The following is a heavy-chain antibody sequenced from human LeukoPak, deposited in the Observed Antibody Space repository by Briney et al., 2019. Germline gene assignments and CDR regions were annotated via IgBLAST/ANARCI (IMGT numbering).Heavy chain of an antibody. CDR2: IYTSGST. J-gene: IGHJ3*02. CDR3: ARGFYYDSSGTISDAFDI. D-gene: IGHD3-22*01. CDR1: GGSISSYY. V-gene: IGHV4-4*07. Sequence: SETLSLTCTVSGGSISSYYWSWIRQPAGKGLEWIGRIYTSGSTNYNPSLKSRVTMSVDTSKNQFSLKLSSVTAADTAVYYCARGFYYDSSGTISDAFDIWGQGAMVTVSS.